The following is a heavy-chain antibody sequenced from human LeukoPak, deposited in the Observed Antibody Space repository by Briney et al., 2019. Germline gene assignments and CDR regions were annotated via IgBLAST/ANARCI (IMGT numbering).Heavy chain of an antibody. CDR3: ARDRGWIQHDI. Sequence: GGSLRLSCAVSGFTFRSYGMNWVRQAPGKGLEWVAFIKGDGSAKKYVDSVKGRFTISRDNAKNSLFLQMNSLRAEDTAVYYCARDRGWIQHDIWGQGTMVTVSS. D-gene: IGHD5-18*01. CDR1: GFTFRSYG. CDR2: IKGDGSAK. V-gene: IGHV3-7*01. J-gene: IGHJ3*02.